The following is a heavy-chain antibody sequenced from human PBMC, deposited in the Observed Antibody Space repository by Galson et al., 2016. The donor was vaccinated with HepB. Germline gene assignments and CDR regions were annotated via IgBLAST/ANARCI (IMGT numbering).Heavy chain of an antibody. CDR3: ASSLIVGATGGAFDI. D-gene: IGHD1-26*01. J-gene: IGHJ3*02. CDR1: GYRFTSQW. V-gene: IGHV5-51*01. CDR2: IYPGDSDT. Sequence: QSGAEVKEPGESLKISCKGSGYRFTSQWVGWVRQMPGKGLEWMGIIYPGDSDTRYSPSFQGQVTISVDKSISTAYLQWASLKASDTAVYFCASSLIVGATGGAFDIWGPGTRVTVSP.